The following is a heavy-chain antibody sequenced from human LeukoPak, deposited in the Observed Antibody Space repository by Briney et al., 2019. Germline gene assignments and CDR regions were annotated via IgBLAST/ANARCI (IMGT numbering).Heavy chain of an antibody. J-gene: IGHJ3*02. V-gene: IGHV4-4*07. CDR3: ARGRRIVPRGAFDI. Sequence: SETLSLTCTVSGGSISSYYWGWIRQPAGKGLEWIGRIYTSGSTNYNPSLKSRVTMSVDTSKNQFSLKLSSVTAADTAVYYCARGRRIVPRGAFDIWGQGTMVTVSS. CDR1: GGSISSYY. D-gene: IGHD2/OR15-2a*01. CDR2: IYTSGST.